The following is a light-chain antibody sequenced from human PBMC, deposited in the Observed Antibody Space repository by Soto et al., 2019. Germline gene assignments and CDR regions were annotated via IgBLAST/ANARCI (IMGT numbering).Light chain of an antibody. CDR3: QQRSNWPPIT. Sequence: EIVLTQSPATLSLSPGERATLSCRASQSVSSYLAWYQQKPGQAHRLLIYDASNRATGIPARFSGSGSGTDFTLTISSLEPEDFAVYYCQQRSNWPPITFGQGTRQEIK. V-gene: IGKV3-11*01. CDR1: QSVSSY. CDR2: DAS. J-gene: IGKJ5*01.